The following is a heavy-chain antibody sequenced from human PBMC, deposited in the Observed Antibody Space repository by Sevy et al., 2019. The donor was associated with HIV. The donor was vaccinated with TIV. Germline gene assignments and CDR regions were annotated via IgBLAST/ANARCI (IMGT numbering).Heavy chain of an antibody. CDR3: ARDSARVIVPTAGFDS. Sequence: GGSLRLSCSASGFTFRSFSMHWVRQAPGKGLEWVAAIWYDGRTKQYADSVKGRFTISRDNSKNMLNLEMNSLIAEDTVLYFCARDSARVIVPTAGFDSWGQGTVVTVSS. V-gene: IGHV3-33*01. CDR2: IWYDGRTK. J-gene: IGHJ5*01. D-gene: IGHD1-1*01. CDR1: GFTFRSFS.